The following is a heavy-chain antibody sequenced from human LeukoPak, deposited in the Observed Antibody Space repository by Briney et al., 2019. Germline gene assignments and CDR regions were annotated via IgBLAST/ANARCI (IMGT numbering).Heavy chain of an antibody. Sequence: GGSLRLSCAASGFTFSSYAMSWVRQAPGKGLEWVSAISGSGGSTYYADSVKGRFTISRDNSKNTLYLQMNSLRAEDTAVYYCARKVAAVGAVDYAFDIWGQGTMVTVSS. V-gene: IGHV3-23*01. J-gene: IGHJ3*02. CDR1: GFTFSSYA. CDR2: ISGSGGST. CDR3: ARKVAAVGAVDYAFDI. D-gene: IGHD1-26*01.